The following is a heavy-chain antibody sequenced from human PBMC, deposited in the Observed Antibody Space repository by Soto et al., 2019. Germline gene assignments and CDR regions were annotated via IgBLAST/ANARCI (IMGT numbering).Heavy chain of an antibody. V-gene: IGHV3-23*01. J-gene: IGHJ4*02. CDR3: ARRGSGSYYDC. CDR1: GFTFSSYA. Sequence: EVQLLESGGGLVQPGGSLRLSCAASGFTFSSYAMRWVRQAPVKGLEWVSAISGSGGSTYYADSVKGRFTISRDNSKNTRYLQMNSLRAEDTAVYDCARRGSGSYYDCWGQGTLVTVSS. CDR2: ISGSGGST. D-gene: IGHD1-26*01.